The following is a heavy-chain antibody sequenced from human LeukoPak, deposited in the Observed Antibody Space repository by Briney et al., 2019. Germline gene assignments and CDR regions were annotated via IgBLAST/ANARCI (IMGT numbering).Heavy chain of an antibody. CDR3: AKDDGYGSGSLNFDY. CDR2: ISGSGGST. CDR1: GFTFSSYA. D-gene: IGHD3-10*01. Sequence: PGRSLRLSCAASGFTFSSYAMSWVRQAPGKGLEWVSAISGSGGSTYYADSVKGRFTISRDNSKNTLYLQMNSLRAEDTAVYYCAKDDGYGSGSLNFDYWGQGTLVTVSS. V-gene: IGHV3-23*01. J-gene: IGHJ4*02.